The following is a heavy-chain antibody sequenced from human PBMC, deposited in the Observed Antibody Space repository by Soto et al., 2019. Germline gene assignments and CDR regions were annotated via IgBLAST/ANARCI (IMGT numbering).Heavy chain of an antibody. Sequence: QVQLQESGPGLVKPSQTLSLTCTVSGGSISSGGYYWSWIRQHPGKGLEWIGYIYYSGSTYYNPSLKSRVNISVDTSKNQFSLKLSSVTAADTAVYYCARVSGVGVAGPHHFDYWGQGTLVTVSS. J-gene: IGHJ4*02. CDR3: ARVSGVGVAGPHHFDY. V-gene: IGHV4-31*03. D-gene: IGHD6-19*01. CDR2: IYYSGST. CDR1: GGSISSGGYY.